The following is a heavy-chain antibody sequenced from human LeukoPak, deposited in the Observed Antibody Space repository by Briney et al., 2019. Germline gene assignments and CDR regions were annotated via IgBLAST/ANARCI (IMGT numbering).Heavy chain of an antibody. D-gene: IGHD4-17*01. CDR3: SLYGDYVGVNY. V-gene: IGHV3-23*01. CDR2: VSGSGSST. CDR1: GFTFSTYA. Sequence: GGSLRLSCAASGFTFSTYAMTWVRQAPGKGLEWVSAVSGSGSSTYYADSVKGRFTISRDNSKNTLYLQMNSLRAEDTAIYYCSLYGDYVGVNYWGQGTLVTVSS. J-gene: IGHJ4*02.